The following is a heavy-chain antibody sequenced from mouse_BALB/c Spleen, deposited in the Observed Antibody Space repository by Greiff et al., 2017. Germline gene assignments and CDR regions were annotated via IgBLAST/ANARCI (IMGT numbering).Heavy chain of an antibody. D-gene: IGHD2-14*01. CDR3: ARLYRYEDYYAMDY. J-gene: IGHJ4*01. CDR2: INPYYGST. Sequence: VQLKQTGPELVKPGASVKISCKASGYSFTDYIMLWVKQSHGKSLEWIGNINPYYGSTSYNLKFKGKATLTVDKSSSTAYMQLNSLTSEDSAVYYCARLYRYEDYYAMDYWGQGTSVTVSS. V-gene: IGHV1-39*01. CDR1: GYSFTDYI.